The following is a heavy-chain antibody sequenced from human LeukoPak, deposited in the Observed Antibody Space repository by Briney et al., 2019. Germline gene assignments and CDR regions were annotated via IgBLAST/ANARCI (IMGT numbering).Heavy chain of an antibody. D-gene: IGHD3-10*01. V-gene: IGHV3-66*01. CDR2: IYSGGST. J-gene: IGHJ4*02. Sequence: PGGSLRLTCADSGFTVSSDYMSWVRQAPGKGLEWVSVIYSGGSTYYADSVKGRFTISRDNSKNTLYLQMNSLRAEDTAVYYCARATFYYASGSADYWGQGTLVTVSS. CDR1: GFTVSSDY. CDR3: ARATFYYASGSADY.